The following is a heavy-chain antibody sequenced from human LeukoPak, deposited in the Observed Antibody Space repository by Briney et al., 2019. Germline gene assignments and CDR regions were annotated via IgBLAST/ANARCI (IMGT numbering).Heavy chain of an antibody. CDR3: ANSADIVVVPAAIQGDY. D-gene: IGHD2-2*02. J-gene: IGHJ4*02. CDR2: IRYEGSNK. CDR1: GFTFSSYG. V-gene: IGHV3-30*02. Sequence: GGSLRLSCAASGFTFSSYGMHWVRQAPGKGLEWVAFIRYEGSNKYYADSVKGRFTISRDNSKNTLYLQMNSLRAEDTAVYYCANSADIVVVPAAIQGDYWGQGTLVTVSS.